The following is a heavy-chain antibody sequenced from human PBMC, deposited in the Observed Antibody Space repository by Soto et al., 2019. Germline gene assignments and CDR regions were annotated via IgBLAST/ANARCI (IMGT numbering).Heavy chain of an antibody. Sequence: GGSLRLSCAASGFTFSNAWMNWVRQAPGKGLEWVGRIKSKTDGGTTDYTAPVKGRFTISRDDSKNTLYLQMNSLKIEDTAVYYCTTVRYSSGWYRWYFDLWGRGTLVTVS. CDR1: GFTFSNAW. CDR2: IKSKTDGGTT. D-gene: IGHD6-19*01. V-gene: IGHV3-15*07. J-gene: IGHJ2*01. CDR3: TTVRYSSGWYRWYFDL.